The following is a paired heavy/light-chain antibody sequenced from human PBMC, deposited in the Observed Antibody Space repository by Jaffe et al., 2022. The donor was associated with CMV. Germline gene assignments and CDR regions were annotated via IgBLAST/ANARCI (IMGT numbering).Light chain of an antibody. CDR2: ENN. Sequence: NFMLTQPHSVSESPGKTVTISCTRFSGSIASNYVQWYQQRPGSAPTTVIYENNQRPSGVPDRFSASIDSSSNSASLTISGLKTEDEADYYCQSYDSRSRAVVFGGGTKLTVL. CDR3: QSYDSRSRAVV. V-gene: IGLV6-57*04. J-gene: IGLJ2*01. CDR1: SGSIASNY.
Heavy chain of an antibody. V-gene: IGHV3-23*04. Sequence: EVHLVESGGGLVQPGGSLRLSCAASGFTFSSYDMSWVRQAPGKGLEWVSGISGSNTYYADSVKGRFTISRDNSKNTLYLQMNSLRAEDTAVYYCAKGHTRTAGRQIYYYYYYMGVWGKGTTVTVSS. CDR1: GFTFSSYD. D-gene: IGHD6-13*01. CDR3: AKGHTRTAGRQIYYYYYYMGV. CDR2: ISGSNT. J-gene: IGHJ6*03.